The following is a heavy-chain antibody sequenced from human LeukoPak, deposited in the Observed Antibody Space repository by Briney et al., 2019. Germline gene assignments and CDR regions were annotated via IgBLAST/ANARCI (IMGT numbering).Heavy chain of an antibody. J-gene: IGHJ4*02. D-gene: IGHD3-22*01. Sequence: ASVKVSCKASGGTFSSYAISWVRQAPGQGLEWMGGIIPIFGTANYAQKFQGRVTITTDESTSTACMELSSLRSEDTAVYYCARDAGYDSSGYYLYYWGQGTLVTVSS. V-gene: IGHV1-69*05. CDR1: GGTFSSYA. CDR3: ARDAGYDSSGYYLYY. CDR2: IIPIFGTA.